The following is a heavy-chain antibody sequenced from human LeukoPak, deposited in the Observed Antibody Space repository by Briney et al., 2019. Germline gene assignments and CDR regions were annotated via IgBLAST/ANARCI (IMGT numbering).Heavy chain of an antibody. CDR3: ARSLIGTDDY. CDR1: GLIYRNYR. D-gene: IGHD1-20*01. CDR2: INTDGSTT. Sequence: EVSQRLSCAASGLIYRNYRMHWVRQAPRKGLVWVSRINTDGSTTTYADSVKGRFTISRDNAKNTLYLQMNSLRAEDTAVYYCARSLIGTDDYWGQGSLVTVSS. V-gene: IGHV3-74*03. J-gene: IGHJ4*02.